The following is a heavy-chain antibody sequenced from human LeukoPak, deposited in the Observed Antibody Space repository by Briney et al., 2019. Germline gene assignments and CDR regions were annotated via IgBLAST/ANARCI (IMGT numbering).Heavy chain of an antibody. V-gene: IGHV4-34*01. J-gene: IGHJ5*01. CDR3: ARGRTRLSWLDP. CDR1: GGSIRGYY. D-gene: IGHD6-6*01. Sequence: SETLSHTCAVSGGSIRGYYWSWVRQSPGKGLEWIGDINQNAGTDYNPSIKSRVTMSIDSSKNHIALNVTAATAADTAIYYCARGRTRLSWLDPWGQGTLVTVSS. CDR2: INQNAGT.